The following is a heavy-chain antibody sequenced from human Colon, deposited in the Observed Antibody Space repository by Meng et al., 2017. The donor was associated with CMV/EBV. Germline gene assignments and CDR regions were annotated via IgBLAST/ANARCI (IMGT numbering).Heavy chain of an antibody. J-gene: IGHJ2*01. D-gene: IGHD5-24*01. V-gene: IGHV4-39*07. CDR1: GDSISGRSYY. Sequence: QVQLQEPGPGLVMPSETLSLTCTVSGDSISGRSYYWGWIRQPPGKGLEWIASIYYTGNDYHNPSLKSRVTISIDTSNNQFSLRLTSVTAADTAVYYCARMALHWYFDLWGRGTLVTVSS. CDR2: IYYTGND. CDR3: ARMALHWYFDL.